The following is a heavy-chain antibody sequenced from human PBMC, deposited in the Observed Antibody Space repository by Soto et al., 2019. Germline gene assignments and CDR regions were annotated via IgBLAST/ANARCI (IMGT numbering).Heavy chain of an antibody. D-gene: IGHD5-18*01. CDR3: ARGLYRYGPDY. V-gene: IGHV4-59*01. CDR2: IYYSGST. CDR1: GGSISSYY. Sequence: SETLSLTCTVSGGSISSYYWSWIRQPPGKGLEWSGYIYYSGSTNYNPSLKSRVTISVDTSKNQFSLKLSSVTAADTAVYYCARGLYRYGPDYWGQGTLVTVS. J-gene: IGHJ4*02.